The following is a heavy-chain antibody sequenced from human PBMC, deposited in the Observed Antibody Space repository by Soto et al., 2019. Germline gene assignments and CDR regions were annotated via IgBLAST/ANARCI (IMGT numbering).Heavy chain of an antibody. D-gene: IGHD7-27*01. CDR1: GFTFSSYA. CDR3: ARDLTHNFDY. J-gene: IGHJ4*02. CDR2: ISYDGSNK. Sequence: GGSLRLSCAASGFTFSSYAMHWVRQAPGKGLEWVAVISYDGSNKYYADPVKGRFTISRDNSKNTLYLQMNSLRAEDTAVYYCARDLTHNFDYWGQGTLVTVSS. V-gene: IGHV3-30-3*01.